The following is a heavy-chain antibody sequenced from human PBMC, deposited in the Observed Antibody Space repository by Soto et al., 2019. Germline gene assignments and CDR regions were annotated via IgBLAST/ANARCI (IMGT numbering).Heavy chain of an antibody. CDR2: INPSSGGT. D-gene: IGHD3-9*01. CDR3: ARDLVSSYDILTGYPSSGY. J-gene: IGHJ4*01. Sequence: AASVKVSCKASGYTFTGYYVHWVRQAPGQGLEWVGIINPSSGGTAYAQNFQGRVTMTRDTSTSTVYMELRSLRSDDTAVYYCARDLVSSYDILTGYPSSGYWG. CDR1: GYTFTGYY. V-gene: IGHV1-46*01.